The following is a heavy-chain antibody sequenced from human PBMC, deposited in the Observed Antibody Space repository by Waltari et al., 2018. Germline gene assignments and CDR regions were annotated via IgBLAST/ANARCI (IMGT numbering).Heavy chain of an antibody. V-gene: IGHV3-30*10. CDR1: GFNFSRFA. CDR2: MSFDGKDI. D-gene: IGHD3-9*01. Sequence: VQLLESGGGVAQPGRSLRLSCAASGFNFSRFAMHWVRQAPGKGPEWVAIMSFDGKDIEYRDSGKGRFTISRDNSKSTLYLQMNNLKVEDTAVYYCARDLFGKDGWHDPLTGYTRFSQHYPMDVWGQGTSVTVSS. CDR3: ARDLFGKDGWHDPLTGYTRFSQHYPMDV. J-gene: IGHJ6*02.